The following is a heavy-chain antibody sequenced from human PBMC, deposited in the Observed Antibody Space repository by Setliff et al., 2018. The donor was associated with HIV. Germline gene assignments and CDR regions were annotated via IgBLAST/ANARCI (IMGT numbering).Heavy chain of an antibody. D-gene: IGHD2-8*01. J-gene: IGHJ3*02. CDR1: GYTFTGYF. CDR3: ATKVYCTNGVCLDAFDI. V-gene: IGHV1-2*06. CDR2: IIPNSAST. Sequence: ASVKVSCKASGYTFTGYFIHWVRQAPGQGLEWMGRIIPNSASTNYAQKFQGRVTMTRDTSISTAYMELSRLRSDDTAVYYCATKVYCTNGVCLDAFDIWGQGTMVTVS.